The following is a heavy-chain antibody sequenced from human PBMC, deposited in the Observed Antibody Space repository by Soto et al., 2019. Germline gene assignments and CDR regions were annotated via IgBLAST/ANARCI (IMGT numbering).Heavy chain of an antibody. J-gene: IGHJ4*02. V-gene: IGHV3-74*01. Sequence: GGSLRLSCAASGFTLGNYWMHWVRQAPGKGLVWVSRINDYGTTINYAESVEGRFIISRDDAKSEVYLQMNNLRAEDSAVYYCARGGLEPFDYWGQGTLVTVSS. CDR3: ARGGLEPFDY. CDR2: INDYGTTI. CDR1: GFTLGNYW. D-gene: IGHD1-1*01.